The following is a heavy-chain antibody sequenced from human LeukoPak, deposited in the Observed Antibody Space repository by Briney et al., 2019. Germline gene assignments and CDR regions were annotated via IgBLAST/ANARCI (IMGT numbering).Heavy chain of an antibody. J-gene: IGHJ6*02. CDR3: ARGYGSGSTLAYYYYGLDV. Sequence: ASVKVSCKASGYSFTSYAISWVRQAPGQGLEWMGWINTYNGNTNYPQNLQGRVTVTTDTSTTTAYMELRSLRSDDTAVYYCARGYGSGSTLAYYYYGLDVWGQGTTVTVSS. CDR1: GYSFTSYA. V-gene: IGHV1-18*01. CDR2: INTYNGNT. D-gene: IGHD3-10*01.